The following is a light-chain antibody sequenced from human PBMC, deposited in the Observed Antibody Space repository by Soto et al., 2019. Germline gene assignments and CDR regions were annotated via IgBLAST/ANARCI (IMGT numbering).Light chain of an antibody. J-gene: IGKJ5*01. CDR2: AAS. CDR1: QSIGKY. V-gene: IGKV1-39*01. Sequence: DIQMTQSPSSLSASVGDRVTITCQASQSIGKYLSWFQQTPGNAPKLLIYAASGLQSGVPSRFSGSGSGTDFTLTINSLQREDFATYYCQQSYTTPPAFGQGTRLEIK. CDR3: QQSYTTPPA.